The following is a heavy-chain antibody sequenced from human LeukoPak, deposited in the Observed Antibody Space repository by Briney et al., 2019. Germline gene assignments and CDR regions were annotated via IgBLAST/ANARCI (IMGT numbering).Heavy chain of an antibody. CDR2: ISAYNGNT. CDR3: ARDSDIVVVPAAISFDP. V-gene: IGHV1-18*01. D-gene: IGHD2-2*01. Sequence: ASVKVSCKASGYTFTSYGISWVRQAPGQGLAWMGWISAYNGNTNYAQKLQGRVTMTTDTSTSTAYMELRSLRSDDTAVYYCARDSDIVVVPAAISFDPWGQGTLVTVSS. J-gene: IGHJ5*02. CDR1: GYTFTSYG.